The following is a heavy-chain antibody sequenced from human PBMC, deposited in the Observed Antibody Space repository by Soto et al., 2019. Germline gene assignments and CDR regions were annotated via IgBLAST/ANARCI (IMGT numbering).Heavy chain of an antibody. D-gene: IGHD6-19*01. CDR1: GFSFSSYA. J-gene: IGHJ1*01. CDR2: ISGSGTGT. CDR3: AKDADQWLLYFHH. V-gene: IGHV3-23*01. Sequence: GWSLRLSCAASGFSFSSYAMSWVRQAPGKGLEWVSAISGSGTGTYYADSVKGRFTISRDNSKNTLYLQMISLRAEDTAVYYCAKDADQWLLYFHHWGQGTLVTVSS.